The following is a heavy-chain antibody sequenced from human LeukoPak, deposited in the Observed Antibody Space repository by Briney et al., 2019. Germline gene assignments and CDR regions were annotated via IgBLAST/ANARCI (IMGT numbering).Heavy chain of an antibody. V-gene: IGHV4-61*01. J-gene: IGHJ6*02. CDR1: RASFSSDSYD. CDR2: THYSGST. D-gene: IGHD6-19*01. CDR3: VRRIAVRNYYGMDV. Sequence: PSETLSLTWTLSRASFSSDSYDSTWIRQPPGKGLEWIGYTHYSGSTNCDPSLKSRVTISVDTSKNQFSLRLSSVITADTAVYYCVRRIAVRNYYGMDVWGQGTTVTVSS.